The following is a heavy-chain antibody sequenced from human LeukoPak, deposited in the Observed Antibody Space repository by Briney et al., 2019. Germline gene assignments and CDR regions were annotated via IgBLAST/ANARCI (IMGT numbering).Heavy chain of an antibody. D-gene: IGHD3-3*01. CDR3: ARGRDVLRFLEWYRVYFDY. Sequence: PSETPSLTCAVYSGSFSGYYWSWIRQPPGKGLEWIGEINDRGSTRSSYNPSLKSRVTISVDTSKNQFSLKLSSVTAADTAVYYCARGRDVLRFLEWYRVYFDYWGQGTQVTVSS. V-gene: IGHV4-34*01. J-gene: IGHJ4*02. CDR1: SGSFSGYY. CDR2: INDRGSTRS.